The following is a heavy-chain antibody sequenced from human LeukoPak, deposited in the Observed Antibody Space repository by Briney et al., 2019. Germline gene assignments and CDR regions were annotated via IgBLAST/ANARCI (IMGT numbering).Heavy chain of an antibody. V-gene: IGHV1-8*01. CDR2: MNPNSGNT. J-gene: IGHJ4*02. D-gene: IGHD3-10*01. CDR1: GYTFTSYD. CDR3: ARAHYGSGIFGP. Sequence: ASVKVSCKASGYTFTSYDINWVRQATGQGLEWMGWMNPNSGNTGYAQKFQGRVTMTRNTSISTAYMELSSLRSEDTAVYYCARAHYGSGIFGPWGQGTLDTVPS.